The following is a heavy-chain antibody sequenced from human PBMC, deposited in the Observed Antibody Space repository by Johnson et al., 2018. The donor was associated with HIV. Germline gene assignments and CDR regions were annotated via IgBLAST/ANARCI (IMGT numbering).Heavy chain of an antibody. CDR2: ISYDGSNK. D-gene: IGHD6-19*01. J-gene: IGHJ3*02. V-gene: IGHV3-30*14. CDR1: GFTFSSYA. Sequence: QVQLVESGGGVVQPGRSLRLSCAASGFTFSSYAMHWVHQAPGKGLEWVAVISYDGSNKYYADSVKGRFTISRDNSKNTLYLQMNSLRAEDTAVYYCARDNVAVAGGAFDIWGQGTMVTVSS. CDR3: ARDNVAVAGGAFDI.